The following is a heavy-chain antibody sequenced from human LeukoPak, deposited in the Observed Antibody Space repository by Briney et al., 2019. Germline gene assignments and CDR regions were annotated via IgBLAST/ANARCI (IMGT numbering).Heavy chain of an antibody. J-gene: IGHJ6*03. Sequence: NPSETLSLTCAVSGVSISSSNSYWGWIRQPPGKGLEWIGSIYYSGNTYYNASLKSRVTISVDTSKNQFSLKLSSVTAADTAVYYCTRDQRSGYSGYDYYYYYYMDVWGKGTTVTVSS. CDR2: IYYSGNT. V-gene: IGHV4-39*07. CDR3: TRDQRSGYSGYDYYYYYYMDV. CDR1: GVSISSSNSY. D-gene: IGHD5-12*01.